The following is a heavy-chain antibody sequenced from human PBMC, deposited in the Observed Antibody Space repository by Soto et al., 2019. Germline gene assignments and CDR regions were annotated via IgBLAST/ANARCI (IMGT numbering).Heavy chain of an antibody. CDR1: GGSISSYY. V-gene: IGHV4-59*08. J-gene: IGHJ5*01. CDR3: ARHSPVRYNWKLGWFDS. CDR2: IYYSGST. Sequence: QVQLQESGPGLVKPSETLSLTCTVSGGSISSYYWSWIRQPPGKGLEWIGYIYYSGSTNYNPSLKSRVTIAVDTSKNQFALRLCSVTAADTAVYYWARHSPVRYNWKLGWFDSWGQGTLVTVSS. D-gene: IGHD1-20*01.